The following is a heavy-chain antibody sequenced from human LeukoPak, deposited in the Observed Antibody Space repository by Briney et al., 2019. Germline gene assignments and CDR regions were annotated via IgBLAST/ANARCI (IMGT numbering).Heavy chain of an antibody. J-gene: IGHJ4*02. CDR1: GFTFSSHS. CDR3: TTGIRGD. Sequence: GGSLRLSCAASGFTFSSHSMNWVRQAPGEGLDWVGRIASKTDGSSTDYAAPVKGRFTMARDDSTNTLNLQMNSLKTEDTAVYYCTTGIRGDWGQGTLVTVSS. D-gene: IGHD3-10*01. CDR2: IASKTDGSST. V-gene: IGHV3-15*04.